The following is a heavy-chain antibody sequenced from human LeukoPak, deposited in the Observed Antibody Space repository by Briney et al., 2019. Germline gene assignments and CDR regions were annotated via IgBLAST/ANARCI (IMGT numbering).Heavy chain of an antibody. CDR1: GFSFSSYA. CDR2: INPNSGGT. CDR3: ASGPRTNYGSLGDYDFDY. D-gene: IGHD3-10*01. J-gene: IGHJ4*02. V-gene: IGHV1-2*02. Sequence: GRSLRLSCAASGFSFSSYAMHWVRQAPGQGLDWVGWINPNSGGTNYAQKFQGRVTMTRDTSISTAYMELSSLRSDDTAVFYCASGPRTNYGSLGDYDFDYWGQGTLVTVSS.